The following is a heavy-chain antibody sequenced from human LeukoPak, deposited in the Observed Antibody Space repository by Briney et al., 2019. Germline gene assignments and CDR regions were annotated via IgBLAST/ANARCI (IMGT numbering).Heavy chain of an antibody. D-gene: IGHD3-3*01. Sequence: TGGSLRLSCAASGFTFSSYWMHWVRQAPGKGLVWVSCINSDGSSTSYADSVKGRFTISRDNAKNTLYLQMNSLRAEDTAVYYCARESYDFWSGYFRRHGNWFDPWGQGTLVTVSS. V-gene: IGHV3-74*01. CDR3: ARESYDFWSGYFRRHGNWFDP. J-gene: IGHJ5*02. CDR1: GFTFSSYW. CDR2: INSDGSST.